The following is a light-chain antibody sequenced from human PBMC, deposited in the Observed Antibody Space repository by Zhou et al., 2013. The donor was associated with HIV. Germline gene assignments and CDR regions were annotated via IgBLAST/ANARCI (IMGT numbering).Light chain of an antibody. J-gene: IGLJ2*01. CDR1: NSNIGSNT. V-gene: IGLV1-40*01. CDR2: NNS. CDR3: QSYDSSLSGVV. Sequence: QSVLTQPPSVSGAPGQRVTISCSGSNSNIGSNTVNWYQHLPGTAPNLLIYNNSQRPSGVPDRFSGSKSGTSASLAITGLQAEDEADYYCQSYDSSLSGVVFGGGTKLTVL.